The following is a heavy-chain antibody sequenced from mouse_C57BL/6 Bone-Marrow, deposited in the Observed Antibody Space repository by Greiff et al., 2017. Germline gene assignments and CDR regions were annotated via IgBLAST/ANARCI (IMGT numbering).Heavy chain of an antibody. CDR2: IYPRSGNT. CDR3: ARWDYYDSSYGRYCDV. CDR1: GYTFTSYG. J-gene: IGHJ1*03. D-gene: IGHD1-1*01. Sequence: QVQLKQSGAELARPGASVKLSCKASGYTFTSYGISWVKQRTGQGLEWIGKIYPRSGNTYYNEKFKGKATLTADKSSSTAYMELRSLTSEDSAVYFCARWDYYDSSYGRYCDVWGTGTTVTVSS. V-gene: IGHV1-81*01.